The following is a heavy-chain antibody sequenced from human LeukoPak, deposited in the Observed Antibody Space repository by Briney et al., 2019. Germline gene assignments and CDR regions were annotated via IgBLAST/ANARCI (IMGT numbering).Heavy chain of an antibody. CDR1: GGSFSGYY. Sequence: KSSETLSLTCAVYGGSFSGYYWSWIRQPPGKGLEWIGEINHSGGTNYNPSLKSRVTISVDTSKNQFSLKLSSVTAADTAVYYCARGGSWNYGGYSYGYLDYWGQGTLVTVSS. V-gene: IGHV4-34*01. D-gene: IGHD5-18*01. CDR3: ARGGSWNYGGYSYGYLDY. J-gene: IGHJ4*02. CDR2: INHSGGT.